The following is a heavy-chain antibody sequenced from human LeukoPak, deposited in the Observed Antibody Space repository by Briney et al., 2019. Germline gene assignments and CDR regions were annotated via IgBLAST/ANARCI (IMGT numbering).Heavy chain of an antibody. CDR1: GYSFTNYW. J-gene: IGHJ4*02. CDR3: ARAWNFDY. CDR2: INPSDSDT. V-gene: IGHV5-51*01. Sequence: GDSLKISCKGSGYSFTNYWIAWVRQMPRRGLEWIVIINPSDSDTRYSPSFQGQVTISADKSISTAYLQWSSLKASDSAMYYCARAWNFDYWGQGTLVTVSS. D-gene: IGHD1-1*01.